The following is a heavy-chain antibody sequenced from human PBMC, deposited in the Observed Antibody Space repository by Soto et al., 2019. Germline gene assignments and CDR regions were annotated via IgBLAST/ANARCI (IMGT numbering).Heavy chain of an antibody. D-gene: IGHD1-1*01. V-gene: IGHV4-4*02. CDR3: ARAEVYNWNDLFWFDP. CDR1: GGSINSSNW. Sequence: SETLSLTCAVSGGSINSSNWWSWLRQPPGKGLERIGEIYHSGSTNYNPSRKSRVTISVDKSKNQFSLKLSSVAGADTAVYYCARAEVYNWNDLFWFDPWGQGTLVTVSS. CDR2: IYHSGST. J-gene: IGHJ5*02.